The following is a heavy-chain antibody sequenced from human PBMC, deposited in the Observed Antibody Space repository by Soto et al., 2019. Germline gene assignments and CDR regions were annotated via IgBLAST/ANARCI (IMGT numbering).Heavy chain of an antibody. Sequence: LSLTCTVSGGSISSYYWSWIRQPAGKGLEWIGRIYTSGSTNYNRSLKSRVTMSVDTSKNQFSLKLSSVTAADTAVYYCARDSGYSSSSRAFAIWRQGTMVTVSS. CDR3: ARDSGYSSSSRAFAI. J-gene: IGHJ3*02. V-gene: IGHV4-4*07. CDR1: GGSISSYY. D-gene: IGHD6-6*01. CDR2: IYTSGST.